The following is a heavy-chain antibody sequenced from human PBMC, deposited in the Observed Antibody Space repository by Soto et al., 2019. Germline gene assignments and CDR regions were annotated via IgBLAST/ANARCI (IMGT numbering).Heavy chain of an antibody. CDR1: GGSISSSSYY. V-gene: IGHV4-39*01. D-gene: IGHD2-2*01. CDR2: IYYSGST. J-gene: IGHJ4*02. CDR3: ARLSLNIVLVPAAIDY. Sequence: PSETLSLTCTVSGGSISSSSYYWGWIRQPPGKGLEWIGSIYYSGSTYYNPSLKSRVTISVDTSKNQFSLKLSSVTAADTAVYYCARLSLNIVLVPAAIDYWGQGTLVTVSS.